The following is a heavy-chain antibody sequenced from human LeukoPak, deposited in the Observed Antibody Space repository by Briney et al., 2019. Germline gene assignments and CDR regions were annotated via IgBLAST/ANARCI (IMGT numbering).Heavy chain of an antibody. CDR1: GYTFITYG. D-gene: IGHD3-10*01. Sequence: ASVKVSCKASGYTFITYGISWVRQAPGQGLEWMGWISAYNGNTNYAQKLQGRVTMTTDTSASTAYMELSSLRSEDMAVYYCAREGIGGFGELHMDFDYWGQGTLVTVSS. V-gene: IGHV1-18*03. CDR2: ISAYNGNT. J-gene: IGHJ4*02. CDR3: AREGIGGFGELHMDFDY.